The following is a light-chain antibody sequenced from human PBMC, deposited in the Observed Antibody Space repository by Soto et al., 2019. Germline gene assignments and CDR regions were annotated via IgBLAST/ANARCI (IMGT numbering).Light chain of an antibody. CDR1: RSDIGGYDY. CDR2: DVT. CDR3: SSYTSSYSLI. V-gene: IGLV2-14*03. Sequence: QSALTRFASVSGSPGQSITISCTGTRSDIGGYDYVSWYQVHPGKAPKLLVYDVTNRPSGVSDRFSGSKSGSTASLTISGLQAEDEADYYCSSYTSSYSLIFGGGTKLTVL. J-gene: IGLJ2*01.